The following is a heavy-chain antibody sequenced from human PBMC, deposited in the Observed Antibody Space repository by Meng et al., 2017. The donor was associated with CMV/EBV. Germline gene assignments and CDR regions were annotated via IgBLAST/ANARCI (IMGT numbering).Heavy chain of an antibody. V-gene: IGHV1-2*02. D-gene: IGHD1-14*01. CDR2: INPNSGGT. Sequence: ASVKVSYKASGYTFTGYYMHWVRQAPGQGLEWMGWINPNSGGTNYAQKFQGRVTMTRDTSISTAYMELSRLRSDDTAVYYCARGITGTTRVKKYYFDYWGQGTLVTVSS. J-gene: IGHJ4*02. CDR3: ARGITGTTRVKKYYFDY. CDR1: GYTFTGYY.